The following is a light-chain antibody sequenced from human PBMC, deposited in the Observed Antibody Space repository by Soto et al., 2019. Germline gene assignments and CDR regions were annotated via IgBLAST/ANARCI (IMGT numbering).Light chain of an antibody. CDR3: HQHPYWPQIT. Sequence: EIVLTQSPGTLSLATGERATLSCRASLSVSVYLDWYQQKPGQAPRLIISDASNRATGIPDTFSGSGSGTDFTLTISRLEPEDFAVYHCHQHPYWPQITFGTEKRLEIK. V-gene: IGKV3-11*01. CDR1: LSVSVY. J-gene: IGKJ5*01. CDR2: DAS.